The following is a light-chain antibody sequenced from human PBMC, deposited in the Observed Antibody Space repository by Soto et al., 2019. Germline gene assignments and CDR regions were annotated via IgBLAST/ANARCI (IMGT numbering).Light chain of an antibody. CDR1: ESIRNN. Sequence: DIQMTQSPSSLSASVGDRVTITCRASESIRNNLNWYQQKSGKAPKLLIYAASTLQSGVPSRFSGGGSGTEFTLTIGSLQPEDFTTYYCKQTYSTPRGAFGQGTKVEFK. V-gene: IGKV1-39*01. CDR2: AAS. J-gene: IGKJ1*01. CDR3: KQTYSTPRGA.